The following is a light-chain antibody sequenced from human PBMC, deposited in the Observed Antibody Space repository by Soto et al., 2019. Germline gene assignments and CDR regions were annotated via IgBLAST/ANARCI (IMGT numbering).Light chain of an antibody. CDR1: QSLSSTN. Sequence: EVVLTQSPGTLSLSPGERATLSCRASQSLSSTNLAWYQQKPGQAPRLLIYGASSRATGIPDRFSGSGSGTDFTLTISRLEPEDFAVYYCQQYATSPRFTFGPGTKVDTK. V-gene: IGKV3-20*01. CDR3: QQYATSPRFT. J-gene: IGKJ3*01. CDR2: GAS.